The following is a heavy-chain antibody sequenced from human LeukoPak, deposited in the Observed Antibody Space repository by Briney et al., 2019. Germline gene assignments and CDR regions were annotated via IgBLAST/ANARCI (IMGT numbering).Heavy chain of an antibody. D-gene: IGHD6-19*01. CDR3: LSTYWQWLAEDSY. J-gene: IGHJ4*02. Sequence: GGSLRLSCAASGFTFSSYAMHWVSQAPGKGMEWVAVISYGGSNKYYADSVKGRFTISRDNSKNTLYLQMNSLRAEDTAVYYCLSTYWQWLAEDSYWGQGTLVTVSS. CDR2: ISYGGSNK. CDR1: GFTFSSYA. V-gene: IGHV3-30*04.